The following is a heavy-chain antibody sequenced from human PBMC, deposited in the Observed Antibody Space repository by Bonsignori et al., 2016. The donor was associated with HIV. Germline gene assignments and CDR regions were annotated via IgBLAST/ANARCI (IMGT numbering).Heavy chain of an antibody. D-gene: IGHD5-12*01. J-gene: IGHJ4*02. CDR3: AKTKDMVAYGFFDS. CDR1: DGSVSSTNHY. Sequence: QVQLQESGPGLVKPSETLSLICNVSDGSVSSTNHYWAWIRQPPREGALSGLAVSILIGRTSYNPSLKSRLTISVDASKNQFSLKLTSVTAADTAVYYCAKTKDMVAYGFFDSWGQGTLSPSP. V-gene: IGHV4-39*01. CDR2: SILIGRT.